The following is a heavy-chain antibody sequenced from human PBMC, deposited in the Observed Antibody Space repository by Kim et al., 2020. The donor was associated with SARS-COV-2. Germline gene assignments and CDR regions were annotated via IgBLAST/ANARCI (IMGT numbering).Heavy chain of an antibody. CDR2: IYYSGST. V-gene: IGHV4-39*01. CDR3: ARGGALWNYSS. J-gene: IGHJ4*02. CDR1: GGSISSSSYY. Sequence: SETLSLTCTVSGGSISSSSYYWGWIRQPPGKGLEWIGSIYYSGSTYYNPSLKSRVTISVDTSKNQFSLKLSSVTAADTAVYYCARGGALWNYSSWGQGP. D-gene: IGHD1-7*01.